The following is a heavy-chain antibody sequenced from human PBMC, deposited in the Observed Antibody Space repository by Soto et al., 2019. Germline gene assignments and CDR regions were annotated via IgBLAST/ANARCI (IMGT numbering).Heavy chain of an antibody. Sequence: PGGSLRLSCAASGFTFSSYWMSWVRQAPGKGLEWVANIKQDGSEKYYVDSVKGRFTISRDNAKNSLYLQMNSLRAEDTAVYYCARKRVTVTPGYYYYMDVWGKGTTVTVSS. V-gene: IGHV3-7*01. J-gene: IGHJ6*03. CDR2: IKQDGSEK. D-gene: IGHD4-17*01. CDR3: ARKRVTVTPGYYYYMDV. CDR1: GFTFSSYW.